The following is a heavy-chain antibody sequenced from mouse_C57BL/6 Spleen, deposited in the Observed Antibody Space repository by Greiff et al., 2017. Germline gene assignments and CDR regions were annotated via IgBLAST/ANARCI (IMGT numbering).Heavy chain of an antibody. J-gene: IGHJ4*01. Sequence: VQLQQPGAELVRPGSSVKLSCKASGYTFTSYWMHWVKQRPIQGLEWIGNIDPSDSETHYNQKFKDKATLTVDKSSSTAYMQLSSLTSEDSAVYYCATITTGAMDYWGQGTSVTVSS. CDR2: IDPSDSET. V-gene: IGHV1-52*01. D-gene: IGHD1-1*01. CDR1: GYTFTSYW. CDR3: ATITTGAMDY.